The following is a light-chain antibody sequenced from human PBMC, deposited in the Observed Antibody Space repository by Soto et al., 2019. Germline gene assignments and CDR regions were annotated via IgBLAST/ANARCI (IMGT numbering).Light chain of an antibody. V-gene: IGKV3-20*01. CDR2: GAS. J-gene: IGKJ3*01. CDR3: QQYGGSPLFT. CDR1: RGVTTTY. Sequence: EIVLTQSPATLSLSPGERATLSCRASRGVTTTYLAWYQHKPGQAPRLLIYGASNRATGIPDRFSGSGSGTDFTLTISRLEPEDFAVYFCQQYGGSPLFTFXPGTKADIK.